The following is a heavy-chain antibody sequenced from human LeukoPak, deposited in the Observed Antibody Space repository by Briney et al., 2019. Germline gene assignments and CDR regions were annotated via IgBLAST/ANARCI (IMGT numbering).Heavy chain of an antibody. D-gene: IGHD6-19*01. CDR3: ATRIAVSLEYFQH. CDR2: ISYDGSNK. Sequence: GGSLRLSCAASGFTFSSYGMHWVRQAPGKGLEWVAVISYDGSNKYYADSVKGRFTISRDNSKNTLYLQMNSLRAEDTAVYYCATRIAVSLEYFQHWGQGTLVTVSS. CDR1: GFTFSSYG. V-gene: IGHV3-30*03. J-gene: IGHJ1*01.